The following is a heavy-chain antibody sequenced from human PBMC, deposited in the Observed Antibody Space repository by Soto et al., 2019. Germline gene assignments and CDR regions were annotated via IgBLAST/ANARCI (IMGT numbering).Heavy chain of an antibody. V-gene: IGHV3-21*01. Sequence: GGSLRLSCAASGFTFSDYAMNWVRQAPGKGLEWVSSMSSSSIYIYYADSVKGRFTISRDNAKNSLYLQMNSLRAEDTAVYYCAREGDYYYDSSGYPPDYWGQGTLVTVSS. D-gene: IGHD3-22*01. CDR2: MSSSSIYI. CDR3: AREGDYYYDSSGYPPDY. J-gene: IGHJ4*02. CDR1: GFTFSDYA.